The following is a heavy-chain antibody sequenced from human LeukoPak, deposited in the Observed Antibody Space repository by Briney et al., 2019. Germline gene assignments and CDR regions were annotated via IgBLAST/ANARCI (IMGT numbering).Heavy chain of an antibody. D-gene: IGHD1-26*01. Sequence: SGGSLRLSCAPSVFTVSSNYMSWVRQAPGKGLKGVSVIYRRGNIYYPDSVKAPFTISRHKSKNTLYLQMNSLTPEDKAVYYCAPAYSPLGFDYWGQGTLVTVSS. CDR1: VFTVSSNY. CDR2: IYRRGNI. V-gene: IGHV3-53*04. CDR3: APAYSPLGFDY. J-gene: IGHJ4*02.